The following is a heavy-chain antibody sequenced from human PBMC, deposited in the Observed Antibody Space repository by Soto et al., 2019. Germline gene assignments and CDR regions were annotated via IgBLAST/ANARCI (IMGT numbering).Heavy chain of an antibody. J-gene: IGHJ4*02. CDR2: ISSSGNT. CDR1: DDSITSGSFY. CDR3: ARGRGDGDGYYLYYFDY. Sequence: QVQLQESGPGLVKPSQTLSLTCSVSDDSITSGSFYWSWLRQSPGKGLEWIASISSSGNTFYNPSLKSRLTISVDTSRNHFSLDVTSVTVADSAVYYCARGRGDGDGYYLYYFDYWGQGTLVTVSS. D-gene: IGHD3-22*01. V-gene: IGHV4-31*03.